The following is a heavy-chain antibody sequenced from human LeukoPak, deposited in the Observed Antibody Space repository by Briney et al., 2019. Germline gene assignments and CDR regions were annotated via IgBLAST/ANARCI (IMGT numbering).Heavy chain of an antibody. CDR3: AKRYSTVTTAYGMDV. D-gene: IGHD4-17*01. J-gene: IGHJ6*02. CDR2: ISGSGGST. CDR1: GFTFSSYA. V-gene: IGHV3-23*01. Sequence: GGSLRLSCAASGFTFSSYAMSWVRQAPGKGLEWVSAISGSGGSTYYADSVKGRFTISGDNSKNTLYLQMNSLRAEDTAVYYCAKRYSTVTTAYGMDVWGQGTTVTVSS.